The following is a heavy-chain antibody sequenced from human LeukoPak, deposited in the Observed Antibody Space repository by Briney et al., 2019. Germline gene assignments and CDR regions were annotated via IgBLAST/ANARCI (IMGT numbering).Heavy chain of an antibody. Sequence: GGSLRLSCAASGFTFPAYAMNWVRQAPGKGLEWVSVISGTGGSTYYADTVKGRFTISRDNSKNTLNLQMNSLRAEDTAVYYCAKRGSGDYFDYWGQGTLVTVSS. J-gene: IGHJ4*02. D-gene: IGHD3-16*01. CDR1: GFTFPAYA. CDR3: AKRGSGDYFDY. V-gene: IGHV3-23*01. CDR2: ISGTGGST.